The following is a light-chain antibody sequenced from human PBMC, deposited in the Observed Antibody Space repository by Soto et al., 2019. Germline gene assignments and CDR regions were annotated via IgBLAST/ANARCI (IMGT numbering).Light chain of an antibody. Sequence: QSVLTQSPSASGTPGQRVTISCSGSASTIGRNYVYWYQQLPGTAPKLLIYRNSQRPSGVPDRLSGSKYGTSASLAISGLRSEDEADYYCAAWDDNLSGFYVFGDGTKVTVL. CDR1: ASTIGRNY. CDR3: AAWDDNLSGFYV. J-gene: IGLJ1*01. CDR2: RNS. V-gene: IGLV1-47*01.